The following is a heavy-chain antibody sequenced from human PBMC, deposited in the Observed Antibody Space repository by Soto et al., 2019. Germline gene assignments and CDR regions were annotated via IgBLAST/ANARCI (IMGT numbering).Heavy chain of an antibody. V-gene: IGHV3-74*01. Sequence: PGGSLRLSCAVSGITFRSYRMHWIRQAPGKGLVWVSHINSDASIINYADSVKGRFTISRDNARNTLYLQMNSLRVDDTAIYYCASDAAAGLRFWGQGTLVTVSS. CDR3: ASDAAAGLRF. CDR1: GITFRSYR. D-gene: IGHD6-13*01. CDR2: INSDASII. J-gene: IGHJ4*02.